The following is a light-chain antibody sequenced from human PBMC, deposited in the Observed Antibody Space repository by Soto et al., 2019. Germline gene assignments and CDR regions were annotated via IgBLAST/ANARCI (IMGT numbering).Light chain of an antibody. CDR1: SSDIGDYNY. CDR2: EVT. Sequence: SVLTQPASGSGTPGQSITISCTGTSSDIGDYNYVSWFQQHPGRAPKLLIFEVTNRPSGVSNRFSVSKSGYTASLTISGLQTEDEADYYCNSYTSTKTYGFGTATKVTVL. CDR3: NSYTSTKTYG. J-gene: IGLJ1*01. V-gene: IGLV2-14*01.